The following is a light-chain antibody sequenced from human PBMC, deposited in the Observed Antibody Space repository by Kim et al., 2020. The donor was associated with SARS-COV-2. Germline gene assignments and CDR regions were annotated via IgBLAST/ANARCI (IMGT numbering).Light chain of an antibody. J-gene: IGLJ2*01. CDR2: DNN. CDR1: TSNIQDNY. V-gene: IGLV1-51*01. CDR3: GTWDSSLNTGV. Sequence: GQKVTSSCSGSTSNIQDNYVSWYQHLPGTAPRLLIYDNNKRPSGIPDRFSGSKSGTSATLGITGLQTGDEADYYCGTWDSSLNTGVFGGGTQLTVL.